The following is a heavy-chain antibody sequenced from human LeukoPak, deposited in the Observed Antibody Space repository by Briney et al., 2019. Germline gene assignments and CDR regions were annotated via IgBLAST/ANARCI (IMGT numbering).Heavy chain of an antibody. D-gene: IGHD6-13*01. CDR1: GFTFSSYA. J-gene: IGHJ4*02. V-gene: IGHV3-23*01. CDR3: AKESIAAATPVFDY. CDR2: ISGASGTT. Sequence: RGGSLRLSCADSGFTFSSYAMTWVRQAPGKGLEWVSTISGASGTTYYADSVKGRFTISRDNSKNTLYLQMNSLRAEDTAVYYCAKESIAAATPVFDYWGQGTLVTVSS.